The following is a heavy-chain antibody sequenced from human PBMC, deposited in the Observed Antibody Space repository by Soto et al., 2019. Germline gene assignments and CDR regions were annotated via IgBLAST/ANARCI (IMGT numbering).Heavy chain of an antibody. CDR1: GFTFSSYS. J-gene: IGHJ4*02. CDR2: ISSSSSTI. V-gene: IGHV3-48*01. D-gene: IGHD3-9*01. Sequence: GGSLRLSCAASGFTFSSYSMNWVRQAPGKGLEWVSYISSSSSTIYYADSVKGRFTISRDNAKNSLYLQMNSLRAEDTAVYYCARDGGPADILTGYPNYFDYWGQGTLVTVSS. CDR3: ARDGGPADILTGYPNYFDY.